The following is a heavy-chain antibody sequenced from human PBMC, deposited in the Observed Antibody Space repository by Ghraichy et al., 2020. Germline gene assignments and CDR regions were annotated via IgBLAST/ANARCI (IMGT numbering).Heavy chain of an antibody. Sequence: GGSLRLSCVDSGFTFSTYGMHWVRQAPGKGLEWVAVISYDGTNKYYADSVKGRFIISRDNSKNTLFLQMNSLRAEDTAVYYCAREQQQLVLHNYFDPWGQGTLVTVSS. CDR3: AREQQQLVLHNYFDP. D-gene: IGHD6-13*01. J-gene: IGHJ5*02. V-gene: IGHV3-30*03. CDR2: ISYDGTNK. CDR1: GFTFSTYG.